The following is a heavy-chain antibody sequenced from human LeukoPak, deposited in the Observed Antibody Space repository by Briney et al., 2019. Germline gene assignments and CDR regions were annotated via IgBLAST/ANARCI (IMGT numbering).Heavy chain of an antibody. V-gene: IGHV4-34*01. CDR2: INHSGST. J-gene: IGHJ4*02. CDR1: GGSFSGYY. D-gene: IGHD5-12*01. CDR3: ARGPAHSGYDKIFDY. Sequence: SETLSLTCAVYGGSFSGYYWSWIRQPPGKGLEWIGEINHSGSTNYNPSLKSRVTISVDTSKNQFSLKLSSVTAADTAVYYCARGPAHSGYDKIFDYWGQGTLVTVSS.